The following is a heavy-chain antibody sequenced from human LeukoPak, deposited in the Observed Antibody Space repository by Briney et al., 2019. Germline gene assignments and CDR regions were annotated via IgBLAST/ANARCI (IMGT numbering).Heavy chain of an antibody. Sequence: GRSLRLSCAASGFTFSSYGMHWVRQAPGKGLEGVADISYDGSNKYYADSVKGRFTISRDNSKNTLYLQMNSLRAEDTAVYYCAKALYDYGDYLGGYYSGMDVWGQGTTVTVSS. D-gene: IGHD4-17*01. CDR1: GFTFSSYG. V-gene: IGHV3-30*18. CDR2: ISYDGSNK. J-gene: IGHJ6*02. CDR3: AKALYDYGDYLGGYYSGMDV.